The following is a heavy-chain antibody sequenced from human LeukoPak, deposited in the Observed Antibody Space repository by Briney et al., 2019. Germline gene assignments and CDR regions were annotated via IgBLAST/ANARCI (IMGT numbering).Heavy chain of an antibody. CDR1: GFSFRAYF. D-gene: IGHD7-27*01. Sequence: SGGSLRLSCAVSGFSFRAYFFPWVRQVPGKGLVWVSRISSDGSGTFYADSVRGRFTISRDDDKNTVSMQMSSLRVEDTAVYYCARETLGSGLRAPDYWGRGALVTVSS. V-gene: IGHV3-74*01. J-gene: IGHJ4*02. CDR2: ISSDGSGT. CDR3: ARETLGSGLRAPDY.